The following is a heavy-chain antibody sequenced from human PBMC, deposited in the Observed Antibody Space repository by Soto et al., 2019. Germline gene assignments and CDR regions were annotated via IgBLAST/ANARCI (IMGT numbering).Heavy chain of an antibody. Sequence: ASVKVSCKVSGYTLTELSMHWVRQAPGKGLEWMGGFDPEDGETIYAQKFQGRVSMTEDTSTDTAYMELSSLRSEDTAVYYCATDWSPPLGGSYYAFDIWGQGTMVTVSS. V-gene: IGHV1-24*01. CDR2: FDPEDGET. CDR1: GYTLTELS. CDR3: ATDWSPPLGGSYYAFDI. D-gene: IGHD1-26*01. J-gene: IGHJ3*02.